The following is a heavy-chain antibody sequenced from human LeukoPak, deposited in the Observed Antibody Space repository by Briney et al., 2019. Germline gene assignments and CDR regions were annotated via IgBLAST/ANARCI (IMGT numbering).Heavy chain of an antibody. V-gene: IGHV4-31*03. J-gene: IGHJ3*02. D-gene: IGHD6-13*01. CDR3: ARPAVLAAAGTPDAFDI. CDR2: IYYSGST. CDR1: GGSISNGGYY. Sequence: PSETLSLTCTVSGGSISNGGYYWTWIRQHPGKGLEWTGYIYYSGSTYYNPSLKSRVTISVDTSKNQFSLKLSSVTAADTAVYYCARPAVLAAAGTPDAFDIWGQGTMVTVSS.